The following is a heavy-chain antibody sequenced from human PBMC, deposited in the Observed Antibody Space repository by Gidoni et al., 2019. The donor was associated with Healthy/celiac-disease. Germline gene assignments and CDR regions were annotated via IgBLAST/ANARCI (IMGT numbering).Heavy chain of an antibody. D-gene: IGHD6-13*01. CDR1: GFTFSSYS. V-gene: IGHV3-21*01. J-gene: IGHJ4*02. CDR3: ARDRIAAAGSDY. Sequence: EVQLVESGGGLVKPGGSLSLSCAASGFTFSSYSMNWVRQAPGKGLEWVSSISSSSSYIYYADSVKGRFTISRDNAKNSLYLQMNSLRAEDTAVYYCARDRIAAAGSDYWGQGTLVTVSS. CDR2: ISSSSSYI.